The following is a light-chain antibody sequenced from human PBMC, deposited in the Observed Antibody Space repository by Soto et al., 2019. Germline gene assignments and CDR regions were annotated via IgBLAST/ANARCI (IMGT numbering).Light chain of an antibody. Sequence: EVVLTQSPATLSVSPGDVATLSCSASQNINTILAWYQQKPGQAPRLLIYGASTRATGIPARFSGSGSGTDFTLTISRLEPEDFAVYYCQQYYNWPRTCGQGTKGDIK. CDR1: QNINTI. CDR2: GAS. J-gene: IGKJ1*01. CDR3: QQYYNWPRT. V-gene: IGKV3-15*01.